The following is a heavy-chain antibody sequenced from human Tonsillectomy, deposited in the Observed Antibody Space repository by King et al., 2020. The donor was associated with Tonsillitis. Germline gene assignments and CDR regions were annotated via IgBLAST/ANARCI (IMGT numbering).Heavy chain of an antibody. CDR1: GYIFTGYF. J-gene: IGHJ4*02. CDR2: INPNSGDT. CDR3: ARSNWGPEGAI. Sequence: QLVQSGAEVKKPGASVKVSCKALGYIFTGYFIHWVRQAPGQGLEWMGWINPNSGDTNYALKFQGRVTMTKDMSRSTAYMELSRLKSDDTAFYYCARSNWGPEGAIWGQGTLVTVSS. D-gene: IGHD7-27*01. V-gene: IGHV1-2*02.